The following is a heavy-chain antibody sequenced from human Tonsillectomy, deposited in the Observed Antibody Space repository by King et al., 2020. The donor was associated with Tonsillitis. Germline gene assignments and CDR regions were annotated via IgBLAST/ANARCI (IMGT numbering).Heavy chain of an antibody. V-gene: IGHV3-23*04. D-gene: IGHD3-16*01. J-gene: IGHJ4*02. CDR1: GFSFSSCA. Sequence: VQLVESGGGLVQPGGSVRLSCAASGFSFSSCAMSWVRQAPGKGLEWVSSISGSGGSTYYADSVKGRFTISRDNSKNTVYLQMNNLRAEDTAVYYCAKEGDQDLAYYWGQGTLVTVSS. CDR3: AKEGDQDLAYY. CDR2: ISGSGGST.